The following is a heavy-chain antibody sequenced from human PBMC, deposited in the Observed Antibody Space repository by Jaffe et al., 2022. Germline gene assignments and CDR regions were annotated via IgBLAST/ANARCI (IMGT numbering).Heavy chain of an antibody. D-gene: IGHD3-10*01. V-gene: IGHV3-30*02. CDR3: AKDRRGLWFGELPSIQPFDP. CDR1: GFTFSSYG. CDR2: IRYDGSNK. Sequence: QVQLVESGGGVVQPGGSLRLSCAASGFTFSSYGMHWVRQAPGKGLEWVAFIRYDGSNKYYADSVKGRFTISRDNSKNTLYLQMNSLRAEDTAVYYCAKDRRGLWFGELPSIQPFDPWGQGTLVTVSS. J-gene: IGHJ5*02.